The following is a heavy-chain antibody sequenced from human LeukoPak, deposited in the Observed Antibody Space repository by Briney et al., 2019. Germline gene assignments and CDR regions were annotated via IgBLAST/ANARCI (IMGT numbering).Heavy chain of an antibody. D-gene: IGHD3-3*01. J-gene: IGHJ6*02. Sequence: GGSLRLSCATSGLTFRTTWMHWVRQAPGKGLMWVSRMNGEGTTIDYADSVKGRFTVSRDYAKNTLFLQMNSLRAEDTAVYYCARAQITIFGVAQAIYYYGMDVWGQGTTVTVSS. CDR3: ARAQITIFGVAQAIYYYGMDV. CDR2: MNGEGTTI. V-gene: IGHV3-74*01. CDR1: GLTFRTTW.